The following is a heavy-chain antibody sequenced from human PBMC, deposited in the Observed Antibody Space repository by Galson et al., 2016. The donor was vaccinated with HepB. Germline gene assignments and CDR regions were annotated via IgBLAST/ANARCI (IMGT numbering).Heavy chain of an antibody. CDR3: ARDSRPVAYYSYVLDV. Sequence: TLSLTCTVSGGSINSGGYYWTWIRQHPGKGLEWIGYIHYSGNTNYNPSLKSRVIISVDTSRKQFSLKLSSVTAADTAVYYCARDSRPVAYYSYVLDVWGQGTTVTVTS. CDR1: GGSINSGGYY. D-gene: IGHD3-16*01. V-gene: IGHV4-31*03. J-gene: IGHJ6*02. CDR2: IHYSGNT.